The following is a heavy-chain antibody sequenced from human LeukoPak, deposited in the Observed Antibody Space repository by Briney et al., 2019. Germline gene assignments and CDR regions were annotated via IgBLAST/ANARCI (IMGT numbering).Heavy chain of an antibody. Sequence: ASVKVSCKASGYTFTGYYMHWVRQAPGQGLEWMGWINPNSGGTNYAQKFQGRVTMTRDTSTSTAYMELSRLRSDDTAVYYCARGTNYGSGSFDYWGQGTLVTVSP. CDR2: INPNSGGT. CDR3: ARGTNYGSGSFDY. V-gene: IGHV1-2*02. D-gene: IGHD3-10*01. J-gene: IGHJ4*02. CDR1: GYTFTGYY.